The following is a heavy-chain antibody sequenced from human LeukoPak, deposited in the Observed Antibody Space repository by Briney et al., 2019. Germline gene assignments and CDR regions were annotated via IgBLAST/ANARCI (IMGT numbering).Heavy chain of an antibody. CDR3: ARDGREGITMIVVVTYYFDY. V-gene: IGHV3-30*04. J-gene: IGHJ4*02. Sequence: GGSLRLSCAASGFTFSSYAMHWVRQAPGKGLEWVAVISYDGSNKYYADSVKGRFTISRDNSKNTLYLQMNSLRAEDTAVYYCARDGREGITMIVVVTYYFDYRGQGTLVTVSS. CDR2: ISYDGSNK. CDR1: GFTFSSYA. D-gene: IGHD3-22*01.